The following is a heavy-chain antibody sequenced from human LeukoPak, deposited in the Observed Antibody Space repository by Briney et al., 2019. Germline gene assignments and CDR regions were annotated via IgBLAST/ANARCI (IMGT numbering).Heavy chain of an antibody. D-gene: IGHD7-27*01. CDR1: GITFSTSG. Sequence: PGGSLRLSCAASGITFSTSGMHWVRQAPGKGLEWVAVIWYDGSQKYYADSVKGRFTISRDNSKDTLFLQTNSLTLEDTAVYYCAKDTGHLILGDYWGQGTLVMVSS. J-gene: IGHJ4*02. V-gene: IGHV3-33*06. CDR3: AKDTGHLILGDY. CDR2: IWYDGSQK.